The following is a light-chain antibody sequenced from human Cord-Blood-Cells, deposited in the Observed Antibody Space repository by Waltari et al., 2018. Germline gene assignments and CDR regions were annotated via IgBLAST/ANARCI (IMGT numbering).Light chain of an antibody. V-gene: IGLV2-23*02. CDR3: CSYAGSSTWV. J-gene: IGLJ3*02. Sequence: QSALTQPASVSGSPGQSITISCTGTSSAVGSYNIVSWYQQHPGKAPKLMIYEVSKRPSGVSNRFSGSKSGNTASLTISGLQAEDEADYYCCSYAGSSTWVFGGGTKLNVL. CDR1: SSAVGSYNI. CDR2: EVS.